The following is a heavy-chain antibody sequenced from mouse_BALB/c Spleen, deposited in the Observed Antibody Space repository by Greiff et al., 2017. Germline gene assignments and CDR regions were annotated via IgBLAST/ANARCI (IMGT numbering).Heavy chain of an antibody. CDR1: GYTFSSYW. V-gene: IGHV1-9*01. CDR3: ARCITTVVNFDY. CDR2: ILPGSGST. Sequence: VQGVESGAELMKPGASVKISCKATGYTFSSYWIEWVKQRPGHGLEWIGEILPGSGSTNYNEKFKGKATFTADTSSNTAYMQLSSLTSEDSAVYYCARCITTVVNFDYWGQGTTLTVSS. D-gene: IGHD1-1*01. J-gene: IGHJ2*01.